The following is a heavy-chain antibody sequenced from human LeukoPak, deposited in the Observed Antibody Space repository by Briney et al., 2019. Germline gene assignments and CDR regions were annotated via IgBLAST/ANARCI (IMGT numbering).Heavy chain of an antibody. D-gene: IGHD4-17*01. CDR2: INPSGGST. CDR3: ATTYGDYYFDY. V-gene: IGHV1-46*01. Sequence: ASVKVSCKASGYTFTSYYVHWVRQAPGQGLEWMGIINPSGGSTSYAQKFQGRVTMTRDTSTSTVYMELSSLRSEDTAVYYCATTYGDYYFDYWGQGTLVTVSS. CDR1: GYTFTSYY. J-gene: IGHJ4*02.